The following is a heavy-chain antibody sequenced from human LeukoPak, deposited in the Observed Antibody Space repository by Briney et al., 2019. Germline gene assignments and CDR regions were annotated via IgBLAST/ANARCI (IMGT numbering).Heavy chain of an antibody. D-gene: IGHD3-3*01. V-gene: IGHV4-59*08. CDR3: VRSPRSNYDFWSGYHFDY. Sequence: PSETLSLTCTVSGGSISSYYWSWIRQPPGKGLEWIGYIYYSGSTNYNPSLKSRVTISVDTSKNQFSLRLSSVTAADTAVYYCVRSPRSNYDFWSGYHFDYWGQGTLVTVSS. J-gene: IGHJ4*02. CDR1: GGSISSYY. CDR2: IYYSGST.